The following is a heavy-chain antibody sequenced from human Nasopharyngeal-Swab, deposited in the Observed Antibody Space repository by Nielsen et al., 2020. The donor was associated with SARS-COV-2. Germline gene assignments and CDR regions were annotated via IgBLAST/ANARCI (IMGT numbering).Heavy chain of an antibody. J-gene: IGHJ4*02. CDR1: GFTFSSYG. CDR3: ARGHNTYCGGDCYSLAPDY. D-gene: IGHD2-21*02. CDR2: ISYDGSNK. V-gene: IGHV3-30*03. Sequence: GESLKISCAASGFTFSSYGMHWVRQAPGKGLEWVAVISYDGSNKYYADSVKGRFTISRDNSKNTLYLQMNSLRAEDTAVYYCARGHNTYCGGDCYSLAPDYWGQGTQVTVSS.